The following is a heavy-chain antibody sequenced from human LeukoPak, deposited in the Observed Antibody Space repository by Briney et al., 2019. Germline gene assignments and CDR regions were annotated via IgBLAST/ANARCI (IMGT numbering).Heavy chain of an antibody. J-gene: IGHJ4*02. CDR1: GSTFSDHY. CDR2: SSNKANSYTP. CDR3: VRERDYYGSGSEDYYFDY. Sequence: PGGSLRLSCAASGSTFSDHYMDWVRQAPGKGLEWVGRSSNKANSYTPQYAASVTGRFTISRDDSKNSLYLQMNSLKTEDTAVYYCVRERDYYGSGSEDYYFDYWGQGTLVTVSS. D-gene: IGHD3-10*01. V-gene: IGHV3-72*01.